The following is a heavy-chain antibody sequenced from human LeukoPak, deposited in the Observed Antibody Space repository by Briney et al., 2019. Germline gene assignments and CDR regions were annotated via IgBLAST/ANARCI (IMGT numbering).Heavy chain of an antibody. CDR1: GFTFSSYS. J-gene: IGHJ3*02. Sequence: AGTLTLTCAASGFTFSSYSMNWVRQAPGKGLEWVSYISSSSTIYYADSVKGRFTISRDNTKNSLYLQMSSLRAEDTAVYYCARDGGVDGDAFDIWGQGTMVTVSS. CDR3: ARDGGVDGDAFDI. CDR2: ISSSSTI. D-gene: IGHD3-16*01. V-gene: IGHV3-48*04.